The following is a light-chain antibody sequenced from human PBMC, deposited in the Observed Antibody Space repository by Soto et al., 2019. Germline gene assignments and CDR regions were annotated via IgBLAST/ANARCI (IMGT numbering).Light chain of an antibody. CDR3: GTWDSSLSRGV. CDR2: ENN. J-gene: IGLJ1*01. Sequence: QSVLTQPPSVSAAPGQKVTISCSGSSSNIGNNYVSWYQQLPGTAPKILIYENNKRPSGIPDRFSGSKSGTSATLGITGLQTGDEADYYRGTWDSSLSRGVFGTGTKVTVL. V-gene: IGLV1-51*02. CDR1: SSNIGNNY.